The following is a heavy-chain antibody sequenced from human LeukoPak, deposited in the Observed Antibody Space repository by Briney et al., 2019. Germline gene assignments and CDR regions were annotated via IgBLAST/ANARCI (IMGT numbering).Heavy chain of an antibody. CDR1: GFRVGDYY. Sequence: GGSLRLSCAVSGFRVGDYYMSWVRQAPGKGLEWVGLIRDSGETFYADFVRGRFAISRDESENTLYLQMNSLRVEDTAVYFCARDRAALQDWVEFDPWGQGTPVIVSS. V-gene: IGHV3-66*03. CDR2: IRDSGET. D-gene: IGHD3/OR15-3a*01. CDR3: ARDRAALQDWVEFDP. J-gene: IGHJ5*02.